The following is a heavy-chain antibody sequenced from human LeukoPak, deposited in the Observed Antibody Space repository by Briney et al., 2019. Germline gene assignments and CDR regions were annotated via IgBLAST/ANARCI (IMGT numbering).Heavy chain of an antibody. V-gene: IGHV1-69*13. Sequence: GASVKVSCKASGGTFSSYAISWVRQAPGQGLEWMGGIIPIFGTANYAQKFQGRVTITADESTSTAYMELSSLRSEDTAVYYCARDPPGGRYYYYCYYGMDVWGQGTTVTVSS. CDR2: IIPIFGTA. CDR3: ARDPPGGRYYYYCYYGMDV. CDR1: GGTFSSYA. J-gene: IGHJ6*02. D-gene: IGHD3-10*01.